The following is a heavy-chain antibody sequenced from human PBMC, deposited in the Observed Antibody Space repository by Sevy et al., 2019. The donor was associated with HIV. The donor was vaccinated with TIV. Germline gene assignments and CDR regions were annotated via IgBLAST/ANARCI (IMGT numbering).Heavy chain of an antibody. CDR1: GFTFSSYS. Sequence: GGSLRLSCAASGFTFSSYSMNWVRQAPGKGLEWVSSISSSSSYIYYADSVKGRFTISRDNAKNSLYLQMNSLGAEDTAVYSCARGYSSGYYHYYYGMDVWGQGTTVTVSS. J-gene: IGHJ6*02. D-gene: IGHD3-22*01. CDR2: ISSSSSYI. CDR3: ARGYSSGYYHYYYGMDV. V-gene: IGHV3-21*01.